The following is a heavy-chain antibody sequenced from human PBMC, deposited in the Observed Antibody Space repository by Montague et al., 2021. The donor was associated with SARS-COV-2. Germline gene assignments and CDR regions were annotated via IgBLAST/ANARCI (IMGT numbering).Heavy chain of an antibody. CDR2: ISDNGSNK. J-gene: IGHJ4*02. Sequence: SLRLSCAASGITFSSYAMHWVRQAPGKGLEWVSVISDNGSNKYYADPVKGRFTVSRDNSENTLYLQMNSLRAEDTAVYYCAREGLSGSYYGFLDYWGQGTLVTVSS. CDR1: GITFSSYA. D-gene: IGHD3-10*01. V-gene: IGHV3-30-3*01. CDR3: AREGLSGSYYGFLDY.